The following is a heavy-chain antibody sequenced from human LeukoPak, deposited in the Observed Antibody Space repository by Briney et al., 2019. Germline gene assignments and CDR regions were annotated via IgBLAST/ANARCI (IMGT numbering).Heavy chain of an antibody. CDR3: ARVGPYYDFWSGYLRYFDY. D-gene: IGHD3-3*01. CDR2: INHSGST. V-gene: IGHV4-34*01. J-gene: IGHJ4*02. Sequence: PSETLSLTCAVYGGSFSGYYWSWIRQPPGKGLEWIGEINHSGSTNYNPSLKSRVTISVDTSKNQFSLKLSSVTAADTAVYYCARVGPYYDFWSGYLRYFDYWGQGTLVTASS. CDR1: GGSFSGYY.